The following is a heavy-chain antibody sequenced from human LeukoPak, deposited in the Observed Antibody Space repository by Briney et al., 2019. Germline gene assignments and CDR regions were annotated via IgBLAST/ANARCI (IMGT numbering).Heavy chain of an antibody. V-gene: IGHV4-4*02. CDR1: GGSISSSNW. Sequence: SETLSLTCAVSGGSISSSNWWSWVRQPPGKGLEWIGEIYHSGSTNYNPSLKSRVTISVDKSKNQFSLKLSSVTAADTAVYYCARGPSFPLYYFASWGQGILVTVSS. CDR2: IYHSGST. D-gene: IGHD6-6*01. J-gene: IGHJ4*02. CDR3: ARGPSFPLYYFAS.